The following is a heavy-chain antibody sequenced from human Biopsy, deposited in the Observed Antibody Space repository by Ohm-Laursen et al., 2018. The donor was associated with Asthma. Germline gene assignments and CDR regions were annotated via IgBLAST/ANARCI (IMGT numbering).Heavy chain of an antibody. CDR1: GAYIGSRDHH. V-gene: IGHV4-30-4*01. D-gene: IGHD4-17*01. CDR2: VFWNGTT. CDR3: ARVASYGDLYFGIDV. Sequence: SQTLSLTCTVGGAYIGSRDHHWSWIRQSPGTGLEWIGFVFWNGTTYYNRSLERRLSISIDTTRNEFSMTLRSVTAADTAVYFCARVASYGDLYFGIDVWGPGTTVSVS. J-gene: IGHJ6*02.